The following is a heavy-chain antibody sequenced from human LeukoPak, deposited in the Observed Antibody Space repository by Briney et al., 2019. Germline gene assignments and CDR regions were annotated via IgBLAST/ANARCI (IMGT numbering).Heavy chain of an antibody. V-gene: IGHV4-38-2*01. CDR2: IYHSGST. D-gene: IGHD6-19*01. J-gene: IGHJ4*02. CDR3: ARVLRQWLVIDY. CDR1: GYSISSGYY. Sequence: SETLSLTCAVSGYSISSGYYWGWIRQPPGKGLEWIGSIYHSGSTYYNPSLKSRVTISVDTSKNQFSLKLSSVTAADTAVYYCARVLRQWLVIDYWGQGTLVTVSS.